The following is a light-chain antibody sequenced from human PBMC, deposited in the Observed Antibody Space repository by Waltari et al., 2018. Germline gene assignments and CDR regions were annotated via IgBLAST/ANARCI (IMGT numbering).Light chain of an antibody. J-gene: IGKJ1*01. V-gene: IGKV3-20*01. CDR1: QSVSNNY. CDR2: GAS. CDR3: QQYGGPPWT. Sequence: EIVLTQPPGTLSLSPGERATLSCRASQSVSNNYLAWHQQKPGQAPRLLIYGASSRATAIPDRFSGSGSGTDFTLTISRLEPEDFAVYFCQQYGGPPWTFGQGTKVEVK.